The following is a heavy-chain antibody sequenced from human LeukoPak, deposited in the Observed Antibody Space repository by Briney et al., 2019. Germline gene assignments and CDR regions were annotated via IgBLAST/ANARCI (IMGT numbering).Heavy chain of an antibody. D-gene: IGHD2-2*01. CDR1: GGSFSGYY. Sequence: SETLSLTCAVYGGSFSGYYWSWIRQPPGKGLEWIGEINHSGSTNYNPPLKSRVTISVDTSKNQFSLKLSSVTAADTAVYYCARPYCSSTSCYDWDDYWGQGTLVTVSS. CDR2: INHSGST. CDR3: ARPYCSSTSCYDWDDY. V-gene: IGHV4-34*01. J-gene: IGHJ4*02.